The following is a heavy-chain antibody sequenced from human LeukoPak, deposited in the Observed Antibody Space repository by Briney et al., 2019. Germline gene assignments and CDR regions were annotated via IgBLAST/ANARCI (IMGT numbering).Heavy chain of an antibody. Sequence: PSETLSLTCTVSGGSISSDYWSWIRQPPGEGLEWIGTISYSGNTDYNPSLRSRVTISVDTSNNQFSLRLGSVTAADTAVYHCARHCCSGPAKRVFDIWGQGTMVTVSS. CDR2: ISYSGNT. CDR3: ARHCCSGPAKRVFDI. V-gene: IGHV4-39*01. CDR1: GGSISSDY. J-gene: IGHJ3*02. D-gene: IGHD2-15*01.